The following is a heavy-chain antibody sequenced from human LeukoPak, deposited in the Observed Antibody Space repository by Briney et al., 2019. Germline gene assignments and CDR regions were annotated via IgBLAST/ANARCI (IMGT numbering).Heavy chain of an antibody. Sequence: GGSLRLSCAASGFTLSSYAMSWVRPAPGKGLEWVSAISGSGGSTYYADSVKGRFTISRDNSKNTLYLQMNSLRAEDTAVYYCAKRSGFGELSDPYYYYGMDVWGQGTTVTVSS. CDR2: ISGSGGST. V-gene: IGHV3-23*01. CDR1: GFTLSSYA. D-gene: IGHD3-10*01. CDR3: AKRSGFGELSDPYYYYGMDV. J-gene: IGHJ6*02.